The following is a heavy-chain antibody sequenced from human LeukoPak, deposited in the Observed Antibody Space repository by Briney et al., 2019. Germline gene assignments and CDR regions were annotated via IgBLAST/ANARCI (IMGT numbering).Heavy chain of an antibody. CDR2: ISGSGSTI. Sequence: GGSLRLSCAASGFTFSSYEMNWVRQAPGKGLEWVSYISGSGSTIYYADSVKGRFTISRDNAKNSLYLQMNSLRAEDTAVYYCAKDANRVQKVWGQGTLVTVSS. J-gene: IGHJ4*02. D-gene: IGHD1-14*01. V-gene: IGHV3-48*03. CDR1: GFTFSSYE. CDR3: AKDANRVQKV.